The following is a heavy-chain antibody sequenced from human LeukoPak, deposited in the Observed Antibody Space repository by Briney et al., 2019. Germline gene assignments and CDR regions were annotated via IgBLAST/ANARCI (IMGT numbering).Heavy chain of an antibody. J-gene: IGHJ6*03. V-gene: IGHV4-59*01. CDR3: ARSPSIAARGYYYYYMDV. CDR2: IYYSGST. Sequence: PSETLSLTCTVSGGSISSYYWSWIRQPPGKGLEWIGYIYYSGSTNYNPSLKSRVTISVDTSKNQFSLKLSSVTAADTAVYYCARSPSIAARGYYYYYMDVWGKGTTVTVSS. CDR1: GGSISSYY. D-gene: IGHD6-6*01.